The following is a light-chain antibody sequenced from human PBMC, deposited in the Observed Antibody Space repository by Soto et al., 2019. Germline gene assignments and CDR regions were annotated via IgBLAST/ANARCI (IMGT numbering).Light chain of an antibody. V-gene: IGLV1-40*01. CDR1: TSNIGAGFD. J-gene: IGLJ1*01. CDR3: QSYDRSLSGYV. Sequence: QSVLTQPPSVSGALGQRVTISCTGSTSNIGAGFDVHWYQQFPGTAPKLLIFGNNNRPSGVPDRFSGSKSGTSASLAITGLQAEDEADYYCQSYDRSLSGYVFGTGTKLTVL. CDR2: GNN.